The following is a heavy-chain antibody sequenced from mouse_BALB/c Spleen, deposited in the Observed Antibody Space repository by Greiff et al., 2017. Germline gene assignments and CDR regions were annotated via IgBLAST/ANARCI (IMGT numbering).Heavy chain of an antibody. CDR1: GYSITSDYA. V-gene: IGHV3-2*02. J-gene: IGHJ2*01. D-gene: IGHD2-1*01. CDR3: ARKYGNGNYYFDY. Sequence: ESGPGLVKLSQSLSLTCTVTGYSITSDYAWNWIRQFPGNKLEWMGYISYSGSTSYNPSLKSRISITRDTSKNQFFLQLNSVTTEDTATYYCARKYGNGNYYFDYWGQGTTLTVSS. CDR2: ISYSGST.